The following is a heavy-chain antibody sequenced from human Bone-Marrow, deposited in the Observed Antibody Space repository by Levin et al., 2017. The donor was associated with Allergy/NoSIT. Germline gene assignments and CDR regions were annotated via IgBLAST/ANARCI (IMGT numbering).Heavy chain of an antibody. CDR3: ARDKATTMAGGWAQYGMDV. Sequence: TSSETLSLTCSVSGGSISSYYWSWIRQPPGKGLEWIGYIYYSGYTDYSPSLKSRVTILVDTSKNQFSLKLSSVTAADTAVYYCARDKATTMAGGWAQYGMDVWGQGTTVTVSS. V-gene: IGHV4-59*01. CDR1: GGSISSYY. CDR2: IYYSGYT. J-gene: IGHJ6*02. D-gene: IGHD3-10*01.